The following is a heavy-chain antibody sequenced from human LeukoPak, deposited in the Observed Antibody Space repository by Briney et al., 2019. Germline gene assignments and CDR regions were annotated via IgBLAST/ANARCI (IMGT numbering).Heavy chain of an antibody. CDR2: SRNKANSYTT. V-gene: IGHV3-72*01. CDR1: GFTFSDHY. D-gene: IGHD1-26*01. Sequence: PGGSLRLSCPASGFTFSDHYMDWVRQTPGKGLEWVGRSRNKANSYTTEYAASVKGRFTISRDDSKNSLSLQMNSLKTDDTAVYYCARASRSGSYFFYWGQGTPVTVSS. CDR3: ARASRSGSYFFY. J-gene: IGHJ4*02.